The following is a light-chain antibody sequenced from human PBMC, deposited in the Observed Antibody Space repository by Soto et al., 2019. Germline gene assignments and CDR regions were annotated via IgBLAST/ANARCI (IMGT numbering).Light chain of an antibody. CDR1: QSISSY. CDR3: QQYNSYSRT. J-gene: IGKJ5*01. Sequence: DIQMTQSPSTLSASVGDRVTITCRASQSISSYLAWYQQKPGKAPKLLIYAASSLQSGVPSRFSGSGSGTEFTLTISSLQPDDFATYYCQQYNSYSRTFGQGTRLEN. V-gene: IGKV1-5*01. CDR2: AAS.